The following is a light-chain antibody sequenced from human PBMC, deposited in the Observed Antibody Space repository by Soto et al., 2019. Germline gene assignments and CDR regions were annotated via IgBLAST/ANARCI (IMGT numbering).Light chain of an antibody. CDR2: DAS. J-gene: IGKJ5*01. CDR1: RSISTY. Sequence: ETVFTQSPATLSLSPGERATLSCRASRSISTYLAWYQQKPGQAPRLLIYDASNRATGIPARFSGSGSGTDFTLTISSLEPEDFAVYYCQQRTRWPMTFGQGTRLEIK. CDR3: QQRTRWPMT. V-gene: IGKV3-11*01.